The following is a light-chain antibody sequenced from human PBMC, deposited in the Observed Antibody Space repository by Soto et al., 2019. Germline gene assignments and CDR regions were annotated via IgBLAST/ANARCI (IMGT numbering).Light chain of an antibody. V-gene: IGKV1-33*01. Sequence: DIQMTQSPSSLSASVGDRVTITCQASQDISNYLNWYQQKPGKAPKLLIYDASNLETGVPSRFSGSGSGTDFTFTISSLQPEDSATYYCQRYDNRTTFGPGTKVDIK. CDR1: QDISNY. CDR2: DAS. J-gene: IGKJ3*01. CDR3: QRYDNRTT.